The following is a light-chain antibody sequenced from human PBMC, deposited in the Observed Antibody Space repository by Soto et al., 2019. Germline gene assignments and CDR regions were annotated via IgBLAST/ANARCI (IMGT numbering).Light chain of an antibody. J-gene: IGKJ2*01. CDR3: KKYLPPPYT. CDR2: KAS. CDR1: QSISRW. Sequence: DLQMTQSPPTLSASVGDRVTITCRASQSISRWLAWYQQKPGEAPKLLIHKASTLHIGVPSRFGGAGSGTDFPFTISTLQPRDWATYFCKKYLPPPYTLGQGTK. V-gene: IGKV1-5*03.